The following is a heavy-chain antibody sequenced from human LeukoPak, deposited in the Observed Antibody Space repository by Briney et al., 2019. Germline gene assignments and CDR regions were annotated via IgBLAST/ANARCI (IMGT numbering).Heavy chain of an antibody. D-gene: IGHD6-19*01. CDR1: GFTFTNYW. V-gene: IGHV3-7*01. CDR2: IKQDGSDK. Sequence: GGSLSLSCAASGFTFTNYWMHWVRQAPGKGLEWVANIKQDGSDKYYVDSVKGRFTISRDNTKNSLYLQMNSLRADDTAVYYCARDLEAVAWDYWGQGTLVTVSS. J-gene: IGHJ4*02. CDR3: ARDLEAVAWDY.